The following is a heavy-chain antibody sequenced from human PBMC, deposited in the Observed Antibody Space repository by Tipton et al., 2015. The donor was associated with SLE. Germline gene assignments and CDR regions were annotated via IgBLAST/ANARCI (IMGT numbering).Heavy chain of an antibody. D-gene: IGHD2-15*01. CDR2: ISYDGSNK. V-gene: IGHV3-30*04. Sequence: SLRLSCAASGFTFSTYAMHWVRQAPGKGLEWVAVISYDGSNKYYVDSVKGRFTISRDNSKNTLYLQMNSLRAEDTAVYYCARDLWYLGYYYMDVWGKGTTVIVSS. J-gene: IGHJ6*03. CDR3: ARDLWYLGYYYMDV. CDR1: GFTFSTYA.